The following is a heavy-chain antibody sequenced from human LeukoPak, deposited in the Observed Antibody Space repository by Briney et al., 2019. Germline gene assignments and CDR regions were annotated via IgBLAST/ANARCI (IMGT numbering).Heavy chain of an antibody. J-gene: IGHJ4*02. CDR2: ISSSSSTI. V-gene: IGHV3-48*01. D-gene: IGHD6-6*01. Sequence: GGSLRLSCAASGFTFSSYSMNWVRQAPGKGLEWVSYISSSSSTIYYADSVKGRFTISRDNAKNSLYLQMNSLRAEDTAVYYCARLEYSSSSVRSYWGQGTLVTVSS. CDR1: GFTFSSYS. CDR3: ARLEYSSSSVRSY.